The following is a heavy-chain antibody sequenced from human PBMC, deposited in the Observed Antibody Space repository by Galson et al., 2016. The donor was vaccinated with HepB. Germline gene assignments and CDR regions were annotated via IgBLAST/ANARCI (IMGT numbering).Heavy chain of an antibody. V-gene: IGHV4-31*03. J-gene: IGHJ4*02. D-gene: IGHD6-13*01. Sequence: TLSLTCTVSGGSVRSGDYYWSWIRQHPGKGLEWIGYIYYSGTSEYPTSLKSRVTISVDTSKNQFSLKVRSVTAADTAVYYCARVSGIAAAGRLFDKWGQGTLVTVSS. CDR3: ARVSGIAAAGRLFDK. CDR1: GGSVRSGDYY. CDR2: IYYSGTS.